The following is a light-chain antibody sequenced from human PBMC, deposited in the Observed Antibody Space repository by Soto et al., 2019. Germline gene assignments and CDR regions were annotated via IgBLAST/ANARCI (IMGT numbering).Light chain of an antibody. Sequence: DIQMTQSPSSLSASVGDRVTITCQASQDISNYLNWYQQKPGKAPKLLIYDASNLEAGVPSSFSGSGSGTDFTFTISSLQPEDITTYYCQQYDNLPITFGQGTRLKIK. V-gene: IGKV1-33*01. CDR1: QDISNY. J-gene: IGKJ5*01. CDR3: QQYDNLPIT. CDR2: DAS.